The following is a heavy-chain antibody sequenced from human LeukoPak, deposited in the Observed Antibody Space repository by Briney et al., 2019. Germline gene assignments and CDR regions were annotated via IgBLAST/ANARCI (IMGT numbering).Heavy chain of an antibody. V-gene: IGHV3-74*01. CDR1: GFTFSSYW. D-gene: IGHD3-22*01. CDR3: TYYESARGH. Sequence: PGGSLRLSCAASGFTFSSYWMHWVRQAPGKGLVWVSHINNDASRTDYADSVKGRFTISRANAKNTLYLQMNSLRAEDTAVYYCTYYESARGHWGPGTLVTVSS. J-gene: IGHJ4*02. CDR2: INNDASRT.